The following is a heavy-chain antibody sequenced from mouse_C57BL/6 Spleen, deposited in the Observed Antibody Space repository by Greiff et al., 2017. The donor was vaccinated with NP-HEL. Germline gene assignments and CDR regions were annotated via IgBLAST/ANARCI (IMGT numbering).Heavy chain of an antibody. J-gene: IGHJ2*01. CDR2: IDPETGGT. V-gene: IGHV1-15*01. CDR3: TRGFDY. Sequence: LVESGAELVRPGASVTLSCKASGYTFTDYEMHWVKQTPVHGLEWIGAIDPETGGTAYNQKFKGKAILTADKSSSTAYMELRSLTSEDSAVYYCTRGFDYWGQGTTLTVSS. CDR1: GYTFTDYE.